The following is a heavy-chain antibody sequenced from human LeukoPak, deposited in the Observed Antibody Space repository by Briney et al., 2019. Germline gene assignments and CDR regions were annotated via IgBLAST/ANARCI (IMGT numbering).Heavy chain of an antibody. V-gene: IGHV1-2*06. D-gene: IGHD5-12*01. CDR3: ARKARYSGYENWFDP. CDR1: GYTFTGYY. CDR2: INPNSGGT. Sequence: ASVKVSCKASGYTFTGYYMHWVRQAPGQGLEWMGRINPNSGGTNYAQKFQGRVTMTRDTSISTAYMKLSRLRSDDTAVYYCARKARYSGYENWFDPWGQGTLVTVSS. J-gene: IGHJ5*02.